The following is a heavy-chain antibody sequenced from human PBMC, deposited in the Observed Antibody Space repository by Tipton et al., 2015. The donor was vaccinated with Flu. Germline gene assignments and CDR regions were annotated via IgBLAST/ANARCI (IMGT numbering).Heavy chain of an antibody. J-gene: IGHJ3*02. CDR1: GGSITRGSYY. V-gene: IGHV4-61*02. CDR3: ARGDYGDYDHEADSFDI. D-gene: IGHD4-17*01. CDR2: VYTNTNT. Sequence: TLSLTCTVSGGSITRGSYYWNWIRQHAGKGLEWIGRVYTNTNTNYKPSLESRVTISIDKSKNQFSLKLRSVTAADTAIYYCARGDYGDYDHEADSFDIWGQGTLVTVSA.